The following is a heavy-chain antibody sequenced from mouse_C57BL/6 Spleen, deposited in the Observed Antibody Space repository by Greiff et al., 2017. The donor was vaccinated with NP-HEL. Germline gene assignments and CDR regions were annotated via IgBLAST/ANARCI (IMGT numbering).Heavy chain of an antibody. J-gene: IGHJ3*01. CDR3: ARWGAWFAY. Sequence: VQLQQSGPELVKPGASVKISCKASGYSFTGYYMNWVKQSPEKSLEWIGEINPSTGGTTYNQKFKAKATLTVDKSSSTAYMQLKSLTSEDSAVYYCARWGAWFAYWGQGTLVTVSA. CDR1: GYSFTGYY. V-gene: IGHV1-42*01. CDR2: INPSTGGT.